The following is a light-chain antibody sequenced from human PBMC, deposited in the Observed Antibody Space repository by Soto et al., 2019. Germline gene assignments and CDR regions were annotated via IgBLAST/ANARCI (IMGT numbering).Light chain of an antibody. CDR1: NSDIGTLNS. CDR3: SSYTSSRTYV. CDR2: GVS. Sequence: QSAPTQPASVSASPGQSITISCTETNSDIGTLNSVSWYQQFPGKAPKLMIFGVSVRPSGVSTRFSGSKFGNTAFLYISGLQAEDEADYYCSSYTSSRTYVFGSGTKLTVL. V-gene: IGLV2-14*01. J-gene: IGLJ1*01.